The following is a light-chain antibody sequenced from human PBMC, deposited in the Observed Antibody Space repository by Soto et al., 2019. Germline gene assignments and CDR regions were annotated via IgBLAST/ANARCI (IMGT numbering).Light chain of an antibody. CDR1: HSVSSSY. Sequence: EIVLTQSPGTLSLSPGERATLSCRASHSVSSSYLAWYQQKPGQAPRLLIYGASSRATGIPDRFSGSGSGTDFTLPISRLEPEDFAVYYCQQYGGSPPYTVGQGTKPEIK. CDR2: GAS. CDR3: QQYGGSPPYT. V-gene: IGKV3-20*01. J-gene: IGKJ2*01.